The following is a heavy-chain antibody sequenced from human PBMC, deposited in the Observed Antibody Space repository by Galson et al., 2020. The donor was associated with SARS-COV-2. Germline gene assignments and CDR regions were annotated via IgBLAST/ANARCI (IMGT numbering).Heavy chain of an antibody. D-gene: IGHD3-10*01. V-gene: IGHV1-2*06. J-gene: IGHJ3*02. CDR2: INPNSGGT. CDR1: GYTFTGYY. Sequence: ASVKVSCKASGYTFTGYYMHWVRQAPGQGLEWMGRINPNSGGTNYAQKFQGRVTMTRDTSISTAYMELSRLRSDDTAVYHCAREPMVRGLDGFDIWGQGTMVTVSS. CDR3: AREPMVRGLDGFDI.